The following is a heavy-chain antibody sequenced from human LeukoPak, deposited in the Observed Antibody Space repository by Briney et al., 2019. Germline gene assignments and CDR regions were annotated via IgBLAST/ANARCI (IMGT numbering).Heavy chain of an antibody. Sequence: GGSLRLSCAASGFIFSSYAMSWVRQAPGKGLEWVAVVSYEGSTVYYADSVKGRFTISRDNSKNTLYLQMNSLRVEDTAVYYCTKEGLGSGTFSAWFDLWGQGTLVTASS. D-gene: IGHD3-10*01. J-gene: IGHJ5*02. CDR2: VSYEGSTV. CDR3: TKEGLGSGTFSAWFDL. V-gene: IGHV3-30*18. CDR1: GFIFSSYA.